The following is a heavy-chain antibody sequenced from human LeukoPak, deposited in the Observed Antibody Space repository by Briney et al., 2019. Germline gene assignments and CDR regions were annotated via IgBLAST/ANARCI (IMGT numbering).Heavy chain of an antibody. J-gene: IGHJ4*02. D-gene: IGHD3-22*01. Sequence: GGSLRLSCAAPGFTFSSYAMTWVRQAPGKGLQWVSAISGGGVSTYYADSVKGRFTISRDNSKNTLYLQMNSLRAEDTAVYYCAKYYYDSSGYYITPPARAPDYWGQGTLVTVSS. CDR3: AKYYYDSSGYYITPPARAPDY. V-gene: IGHV3-23*01. CDR2: ISGGGVST. CDR1: GFTFSSYA.